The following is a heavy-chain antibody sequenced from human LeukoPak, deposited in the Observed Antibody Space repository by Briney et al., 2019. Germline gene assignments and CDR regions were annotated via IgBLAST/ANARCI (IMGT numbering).Heavy chain of an antibody. V-gene: IGHV4-31*03. Sequence: SQTLSLTCTVSGGSISSGGYYWRWIRQHPGKGLEWIGYIYYSGSTYYNPSLKSRVTISVDTSKNQFSLKLSSVTAADTAVYYCARDRAVAGTEAFDIWGQGTMVTVSS. J-gene: IGHJ3*02. CDR3: ARDRAVAGTEAFDI. D-gene: IGHD6-19*01. CDR2: IYYSGST. CDR1: GGSISSGGYY.